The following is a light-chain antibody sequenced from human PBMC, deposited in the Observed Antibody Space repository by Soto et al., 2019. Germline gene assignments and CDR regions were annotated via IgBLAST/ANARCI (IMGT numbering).Light chain of an antibody. J-gene: IGKJ4*01. Sequence: EIVLTQSPGTLSLSPGESATLSCRASESISSTSLAWYQQKPGQAPRLLIYGTSSRATDVPGRFTGSGSGTDFTLTIRRLEPEDFAVYYCHQYGSPPLTFGGGTKVDIK. CDR2: GTS. V-gene: IGKV3-20*01. CDR3: HQYGSPPLT. CDR1: ESISSTS.